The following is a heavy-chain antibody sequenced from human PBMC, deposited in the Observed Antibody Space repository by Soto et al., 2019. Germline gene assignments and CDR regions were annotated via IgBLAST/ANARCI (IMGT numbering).Heavy chain of an antibody. V-gene: IGHV1-2*04. Sequence: ASVKVSCKASGYTFTGYYMHWVRQAPGQGLEWMGWSNPNSGGRNYAQKFQGWVTMTRDTSLSTAYMDLSRLRSDDTAVYYCARDCGTEDYAGYYGMDVSGQGTTVTVSS. CDR2: SNPNSGGR. D-gene: IGHD4-17*01. CDR3: ARDCGTEDYAGYYGMDV. CDR1: GYTFTGYY. J-gene: IGHJ6*02.